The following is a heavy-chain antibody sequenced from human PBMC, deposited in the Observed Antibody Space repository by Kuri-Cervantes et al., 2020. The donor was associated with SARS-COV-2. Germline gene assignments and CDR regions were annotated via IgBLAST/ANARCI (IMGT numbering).Heavy chain of an antibody. J-gene: IGHJ6*02. V-gene: IGHV1-2*02. Sequence: ASVKVSCKASGYTFINYYMHWLRQAPGKGLEWMGWINPNSGVTNYEQKFQGAVTMTRDTSISTVYMALSRLRSDDTAVYYCLRSRGGGNLSNYHYYYAMDVWGQGTTVTVSS. CDR1: GYTFINYY. CDR3: LRSRGGGNLSNYHYYYAMDV. CDR2: INPNSGVT. D-gene: IGHD3-16*01.